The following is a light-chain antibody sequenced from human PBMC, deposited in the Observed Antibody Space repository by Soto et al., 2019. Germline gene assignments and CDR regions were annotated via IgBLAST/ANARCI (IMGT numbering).Light chain of an antibody. CDR1: SSNIGNNY. Sequence: QSVLMQPPSVSAAPGQTVTISCSGSSSNIGNNYVSWYQQLPGTAPKLLIYDNNKRPSGIPDRFSGSKSGTSATLGITGLQTGDEADYYCGTWDSSLSAAVVFGGGTKLTVL. CDR2: DNN. CDR3: GTWDSSLSAAVV. V-gene: IGLV1-51*01. J-gene: IGLJ2*01.